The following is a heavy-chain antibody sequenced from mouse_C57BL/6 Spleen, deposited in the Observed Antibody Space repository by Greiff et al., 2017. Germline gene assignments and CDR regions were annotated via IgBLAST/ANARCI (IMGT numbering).Heavy chain of an antibody. CDR3: ARGGLDTGAMDY. CDR1: GYTFTNYW. Sequence: QVQLQQSGAELVRPGTSVKMSCKASGYTFTNYWIGWAKQRPGHGLEWIGEIYPGGGYTNYNEKFKGKATLTADKSSSTAYMQFSSLTSEDSAIYYCARGGLDTGAMDYWGQGTSVTGSA. V-gene: IGHV1-63*01. CDR2: IYPGGGYT. J-gene: IGHJ4*01.